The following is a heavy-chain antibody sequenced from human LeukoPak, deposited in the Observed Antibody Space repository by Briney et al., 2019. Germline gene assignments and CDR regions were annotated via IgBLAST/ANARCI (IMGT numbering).Heavy chain of an antibody. CDR1: GGSFSGYY. J-gene: IGHJ6*02. CDR2: INHSGST. CDR3: ARDRYGMDV. Sequence: KASETLSLTCAVYGGSFSGYYWSWIRQPPGKGLEWIGEINHSGSTNYNPSLKSRVTISVDTSKNQFSLKLSSVTAADTAVYYCARDRYGMDVWGQGTTVTVS. V-gene: IGHV4-34*01.